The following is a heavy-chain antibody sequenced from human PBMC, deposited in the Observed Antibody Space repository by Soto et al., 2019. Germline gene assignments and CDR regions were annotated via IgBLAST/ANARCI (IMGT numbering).Heavy chain of an antibody. CDR2: FFHSGTT. J-gene: IGHJ4*02. CDR3: TSDFWTGYPPFDY. Sequence: SETLSLTCSVSGSSISSAYYWGWVRQPPGKGLEWIASFFHSGTTYYNPSLMSRVTVSLDTSKSQFSLKLSSVTAADTAVYYCTSDFWTGYPPFDYWGQGALVTVSS. CDR1: GSSISSAYY. V-gene: IGHV4-38-2*02. D-gene: IGHD3-3*01.